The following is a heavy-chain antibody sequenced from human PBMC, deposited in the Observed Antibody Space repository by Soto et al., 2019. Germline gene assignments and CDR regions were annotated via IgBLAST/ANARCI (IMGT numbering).Heavy chain of an antibody. J-gene: IGHJ4*02. D-gene: IGHD3-22*01. CDR3: VRSMIIVVRLIGLDY. V-gene: IGHV3-30-3*01. Sequence: PGGSLRLSCAASGFTFRSYAMHWVRQTPGKGLEWVAVISYDGSNKHYADSVKGRFSISRDNAKNMLYLQMDSLSSEDTAVYYCVRSMIIVVRLIGLDYWGQGTLVTVSS. CDR1: GFTFRSYA. CDR2: ISYDGSNK.